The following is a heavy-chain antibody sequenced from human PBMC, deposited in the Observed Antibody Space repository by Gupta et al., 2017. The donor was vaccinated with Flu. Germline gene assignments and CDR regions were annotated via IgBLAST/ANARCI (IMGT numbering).Heavy chain of an antibody. V-gene: IGHV4-39*01. D-gene: IGHD1-26*01. CDR3: ARSGIVGATNHFDY. J-gene: IGHJ4*02. Sequence: QLPLQESGPGLVKPSETLSLTCTVSGGSISSSSYYWGWIRQPPGKGLEWIGSIYYSGSTYYNPSLKSRVTISVDTSKNQFSLKLSSVTAADTAVYYCARSGIVGATNHFDYWGQGTLVTVSS. CDR2: IYYSGST. CDR1: GGSISSSSYY.